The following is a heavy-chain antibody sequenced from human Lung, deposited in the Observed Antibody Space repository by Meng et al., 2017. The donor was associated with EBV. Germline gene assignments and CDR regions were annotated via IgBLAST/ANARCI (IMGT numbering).Heavy chain of an antibody. D-gene: IGHD2-2*01. CDR2: INHGGST. CDR1: GGSFSTYY. Sequence: VQLQRWAAGLLKPSETLSLTCAVYGGSFSTYYGSWLRQSPGKGLAWIGEINHGGSTNYNPSLKSRVTISVVTSKTQFSLKVTSVTAADTAVHSCARGGTSSAPFDYWGQGTLVTVSS. J-gene: IGHJ4*02. V-gene: IGHV4-34*01. CDR3: ARGGTSSAPFDY.